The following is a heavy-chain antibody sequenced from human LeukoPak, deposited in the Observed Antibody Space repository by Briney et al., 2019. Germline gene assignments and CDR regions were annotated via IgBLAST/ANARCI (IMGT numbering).Heavy chain of an antibody. CDR3: ARDGPDIVVVVAATLAWFDP. CDR2: ISAYNGNT. V-gene: IGHV1-18*04. D-gene: IGHD2-15*01. CDR1: GYTFTGYY. Sequence: ASVKVSCKASGYTFTGYYMHWVRQAPGQGLEWMGWISAYNGNTNYAQKLQGRVTMTTDTSTSTAYMELRSLRSDDTAVYYCARDGPDIVVVVAATLAWFDPWGQGTLVTVSS. J-gene: IGHJ5*02.